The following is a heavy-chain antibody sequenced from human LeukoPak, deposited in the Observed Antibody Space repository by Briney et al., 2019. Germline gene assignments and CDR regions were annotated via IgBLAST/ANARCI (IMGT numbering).Heavy chain of an antibody. CDR2: IISIFGTA. Sequence: SVKVSCKASGGTFSSYAISWVRQAPGQGLEWMGRIISIFGTANYAQKFQGRVTITTDESTSTAYMELSSLRSDDAAVYYCARDWDTAMGRDFDYWGQGTLVTVSS. V-gene: IGHV1-69*05. J-gene: IGHJ4*02. CDR1: GGTFSSYA. D-gene: IGHD5-18*01. CDR3: ARDWDTAMGRDFDY.